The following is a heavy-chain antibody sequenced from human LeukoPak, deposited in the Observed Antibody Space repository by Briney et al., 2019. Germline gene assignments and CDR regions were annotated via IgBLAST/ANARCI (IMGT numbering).Heavy chain of an antibody. CDR2: TSAYNGNT. CDR3: TRDLSTEHGWFDP. Sequence: ASVKVSCKASGYTFTSYGISWVRQAPGQGLEWMGWTSAYNGNTNYAQKFQGRVTMTTDTSTSTANMELRSLTSDDTAVYYCTRDLSTEHGWFDPWGQGTLVTVSS. D-gene: IGHD3-16*02. V-gene: IGHV1-18*01. J-gene: IGHJ5*02. CDR1: GYTFTSYG.